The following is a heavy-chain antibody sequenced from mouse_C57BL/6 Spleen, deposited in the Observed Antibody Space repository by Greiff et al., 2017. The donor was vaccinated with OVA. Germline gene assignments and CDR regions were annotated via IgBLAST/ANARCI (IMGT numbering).Heavy chain of an antibody. CDR3: EREVRRVYYAMDY. D-gene: IGHD2-14*01. CDR2: ISSGSSTI. J-gene: IGHJ4*01. Sequence: EVQGVESGGGLVKPGGSLKLSCAACGFTFSDYGMHWVRQAPEKGLEWVAYISSGSSTIYYADTVKGRFTISRDNAKNTMFLQMISLRCEDTAIYYCEREVRRVYYAMDYWGQGTSVTVSS. V-gene: IGHV5-17*01. CDR1: GFTFSDYG.